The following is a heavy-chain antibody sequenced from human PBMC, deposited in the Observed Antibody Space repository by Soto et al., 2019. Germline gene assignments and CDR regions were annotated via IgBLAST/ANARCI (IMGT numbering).Heavy chain of an antibody. J-gene: IGHJ2*01. V-gene: IGHV3-33*01. D-gene: IGHD6-19*01. CDR1: GFTFSSYG. CDR3: ARDSRWLVHGYFDL. Sequence: QVQLVESGGGVVQPGRSLRLSCAASGFTFSSYGMHWVRQAPGKGLEWVAVIWYDGSNKYYADSVKGRFTISRDNSKNTLYLKMNSLRAEDTAVYYCARDSRWLVHGYFDLWGRGTLVTVSS. CDR2: IWYDGSNK.